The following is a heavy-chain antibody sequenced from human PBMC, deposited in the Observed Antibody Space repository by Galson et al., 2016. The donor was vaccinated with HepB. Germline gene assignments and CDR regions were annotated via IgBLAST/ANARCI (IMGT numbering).Heavy chain of an antibody. CDR3: ESRPKKGLIQRDTLDL. D-gene: IGHD6-19*01. J-gene: IGHJ3*01. CDR2: VYYDGTS. V-gene: IGHV4-4*02. CDR1: GDSINTNKW. Sequence: ETLSLTCAVSGDSINTNKWWTWVRQSPGKELEWIGEVYYDGTSNYRPSLKNRVTIQVDESKNQFSLRLTSLPAADTAVYYCESRPKKGLIQRDTLDLWCQGQLVTVSS.